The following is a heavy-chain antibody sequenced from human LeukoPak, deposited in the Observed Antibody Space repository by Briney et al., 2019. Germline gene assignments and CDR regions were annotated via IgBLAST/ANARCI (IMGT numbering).Heavy chain of an antibody. D-gene: IGHD6-19*01. V-gene: IGHV4-38-2*02. CDR1: GYSISSGYY. CDR2: IYHSGST. Sequence: SETLSLTCTVSGYSISSGYYWGWIRQPPGKGLEWIGSIYHSGSTYYNPSLKSRVTISVDTSKNQFSLKLSSVTAADTAVYYCARGNEQQWLVLGYDAFDIWGQGTMVTVSS. J-gene: IGHJ3*02. CDR3: ARGNEQQWLVLGYDAFDI.